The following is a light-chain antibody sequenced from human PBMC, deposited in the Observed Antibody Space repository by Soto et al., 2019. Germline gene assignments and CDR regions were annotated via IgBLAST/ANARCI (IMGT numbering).Light chain of an antibody. Sequence: DIQMTQSPSSLSASVGDRVNITCRASQSISSYLNWYQQKPGKAPKLLIYAASSLQSGVTSRFSACGSVTDFTLTSSSLQPEDFATYYCQQSYSTLWTFGQGTKVEIK. CDR2: AAS. CDR3: QQSYSTLWT. V-gene: IGKV1-39*01. CDR1: QSISSY. J-gene: IGKJ1*01.